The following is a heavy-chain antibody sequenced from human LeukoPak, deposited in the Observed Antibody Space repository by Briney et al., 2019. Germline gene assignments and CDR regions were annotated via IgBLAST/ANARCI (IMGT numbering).Heavy chain of an antibody. V-gene: IGHV3-30*03. CDR3: ARDMNVPRYIAVAGSGGD. D-gene: IGHD6-19*01. CDR2: ISYDGSNK. Sequence: GGSLRLSCAASGFTFSSYAMSWVRQAPGLGLEWVATISYDGSNKYYGDSVKGRFTISRDNSKNTMYLQMNSLRPDDTAVYYCARDMNVPRYIAVAGSGGDWGQGSLVTVSS. J-gene: IGHJ4*02. CDR1: GFTFSSYA.